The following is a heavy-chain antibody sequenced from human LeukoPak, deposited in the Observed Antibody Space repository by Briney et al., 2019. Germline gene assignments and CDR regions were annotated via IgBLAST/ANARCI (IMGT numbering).Heavy chain of an antibody. Sequence: SVKVSCKASGGTFSSYAISWARQAPGQGLEWMGGIIPIFGTANYAQKFQGRVTITADESTSTAYMELSSLRSEDTAVYYCARAGSSWVYFDYWGQGTLVTVSS. V-gene: IGHV1-69*13. CDR1: GGTFSSYA. J-gene: IGHJ4*02. CDR3: ARAGSSWVYFDY. CDR2: IIPIFGTA. D-gene: IGHD6-13*01.